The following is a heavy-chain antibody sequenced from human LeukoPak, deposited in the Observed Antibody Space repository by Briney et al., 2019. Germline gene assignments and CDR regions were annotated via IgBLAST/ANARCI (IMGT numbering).Heavy chain of an antibody. V-gene: IGHV4-59*12. CDR2: IYYSGST. J-gene: IGHJ4*02. Sequence: SETLSLTCTVSGGSISSYYWSWIRQPPGKGLEWIGYIYYSGSTNYNPSLKSRVTISVDTSKNQFSLKLSSATAADTAVYYCARRNYYDSSGFYFDSWDQGTLVTVSS. D-gene: IGHD3-22*01. CDR1: GGSISSYY. CDR3: ARRNYYDSSGFYFDS.